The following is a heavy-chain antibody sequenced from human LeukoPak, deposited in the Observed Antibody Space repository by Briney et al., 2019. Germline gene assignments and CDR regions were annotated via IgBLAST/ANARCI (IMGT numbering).Heavy chain of an antibody. Sequence: PSETLSLTCTVSGGSISSYHWSWVRQPPGKGLEWIGYILTSGSTNYNPSLKSRLTISVDTSKNQFTLKLCSVTAAHTAVYYCVRHRVSGSYLYYSDYWGQGTLVTVSS. J-gene: IGHJ4*02. CDR3: VRHRVSGSYLYYSDY. CDR2: ILTSGST. CDR1: GGSISSYH. V-gene: IGHV4-4*09. D-gene: IGHD1-26*01.